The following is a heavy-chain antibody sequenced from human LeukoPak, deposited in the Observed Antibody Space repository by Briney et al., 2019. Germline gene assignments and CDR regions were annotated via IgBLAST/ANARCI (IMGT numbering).Heavy chain of an antibody. CDR3: ARDSSWFGGSDY. CDR2: ITPNSGDT. CDR1: GYTFTGYH. V-gene: IGHV1-2*02. Sequence: RASVKVSCKASGYTFTGYHIHWVRQAPGQGLEWMGRITPNSGDTNYAQNFQGRVTMTRDTSINTAYMELSRLRSDDTAVYYCARDSSWFGGSDYWGQGTLVTVSS. J-gene: IGHJ4*02. D-gene: IGHD3-10*01.